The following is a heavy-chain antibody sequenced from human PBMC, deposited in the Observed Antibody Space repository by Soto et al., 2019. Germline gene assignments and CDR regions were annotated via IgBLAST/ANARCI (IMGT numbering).Heavy chain of an antibody. V-gene: IGHV1-18*01. J-gene: IGHJ4*02. CDR2: ISAYNGNT. CDR3: ARDVSIFGVVIIPYPDY. D-gene: IGHD3-3*01. Sequence: ASVKVSCKASGYTFTSYGISWVRQAPGQGLEWMGWISAYNGNTNYAQKLQGRVTMTTDTSTSTAYMELRSLRSDDTAVYYCARDVSIFGVVIIPYPDYWGQGTLVTVSS. CDR1: GYTFTSYG.